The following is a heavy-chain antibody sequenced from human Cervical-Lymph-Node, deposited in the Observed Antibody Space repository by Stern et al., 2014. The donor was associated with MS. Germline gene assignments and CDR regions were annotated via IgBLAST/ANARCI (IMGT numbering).Heavy chain of an antibody. D-gene: IGHD3-10*01. CDR2: NSHTGRT. CDR1: NGSISRNY. Sequence: VQLGESGPGLVKPSETLSLTCTVSNGSISRNYWSWIRQPPGKRLEWIGYNSHTGRTKYNPSLESRITISVDTSKAQFSLRLNSVTAADTAVYYCARLKGILLDYFDSWGQGTLVAVS. CDR3: ARLKGILLDYFDS. J-gene: IGHJ4*02. V-gene: IGHV4-59*01.